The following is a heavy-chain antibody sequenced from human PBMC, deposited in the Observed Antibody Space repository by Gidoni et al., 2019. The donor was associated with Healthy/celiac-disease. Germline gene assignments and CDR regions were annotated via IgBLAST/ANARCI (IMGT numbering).Heavy chain of an antibody. CDR2: IWYDGSNK. V-gene: IGHV3-33*01. J-gene: IGHJ6*02. CDR1: GFTFSSYG. D-gene: IGHD2-15*01. CDR3: ARDKDIRGYYYYGMDV. Sequence: QVQLVESGGGVVQPGRSLRLSCAASGFTFSSYGMHWVRQAPGKGLEWVAVIWYDGSNKYYADSVKGRFTISRDNSKNTLYLQMNSLRAEDTAVYYCARDKDIRGYYYYGMDVWGQGTTVTVSS.